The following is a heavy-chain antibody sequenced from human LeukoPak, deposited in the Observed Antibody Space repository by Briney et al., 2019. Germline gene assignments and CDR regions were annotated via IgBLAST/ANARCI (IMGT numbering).Heavy chain of an antibody. V-gene: IGHV1-2*02. CDR3: ARGWNYDILTGYRYYYYGMDV. Sequence: ASVKVSCKASGYTFTDYYLHWVRQAPGQGFEWMGWINPNSGDTNYAQKFQGRVTMTRDTSISTAHMEMSRLRSDDTAVYYCARGWNYDILTGYRYYYYGMDVWGQGTTVTVSS. CDR2: INPNSGDT. CDR1: GYTFTDYY. J-gene: IGHJ6*02. D-gene: IGHD3-9*01.